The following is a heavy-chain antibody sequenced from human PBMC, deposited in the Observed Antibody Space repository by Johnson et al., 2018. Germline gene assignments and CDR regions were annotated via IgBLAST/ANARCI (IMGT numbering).Heavy chain of an antibody. J-gene: IGHJ6*03. CDR3: AKGTSAYYDFWSGNTYYYYYMDV. CDR2: LSYDGSNK. CDR1: GFTFSSYG. V-gene: IGHV3-30*18. Sequence: VQLLESGGGVVQPGRSLRLSCAASGFTFSSYGMHWVRQAPGKGLEWVAVLSYDGSNKYYADSVKGRFTISRDNSKNTLYLQMNSLRAEDPAVYYCAKGTSAYYDFWSGNTYYYYYMDVWGKGTTVTVSS. D-gene: IGHD3-3*01.